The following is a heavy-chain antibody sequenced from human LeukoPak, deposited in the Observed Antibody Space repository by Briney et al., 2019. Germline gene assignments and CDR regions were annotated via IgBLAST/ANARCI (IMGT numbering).Heavy chain of an antibody. V-gene: IGHV1-69*04. CDR2: IIPIRGIA. CDR3: AGGREQGDSSGYYTNAIHDY. Sequence: SVKVSCKASGGTFSSYAISWVRQAPGQGLEWMGRIIPIRGIANYAQKFQGRVRITADKSTSTAYMELSSPRSEDRAVYYCAGGREQGDSSGYYTNAIHDYWGQGTLVTVSS. J-gene: IGHJ4*02. CDR1: GGTFSSYA. D-gene: IGHD3-22*01.